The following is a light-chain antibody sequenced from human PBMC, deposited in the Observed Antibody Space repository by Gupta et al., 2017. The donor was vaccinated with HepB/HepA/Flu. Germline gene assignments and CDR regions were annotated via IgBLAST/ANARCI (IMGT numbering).Light chain of an antibody. CDR2: EVT. V-gene: IGLV2-14*01. J-gene: IGLJ2*01. Sequence: QPALTHTASVSGSLGHSLTISCTGTRGDVGIFKYVSWYQQYPGKAPKLLIYEVTNRLSGVSNRFSGSKSANTASLTISGLQAEDEADYSCSSYASSHTPAVVGGGTKLNVL. CDR1: RGDVGIFKY. CDR3: SSYASSHTPAV.